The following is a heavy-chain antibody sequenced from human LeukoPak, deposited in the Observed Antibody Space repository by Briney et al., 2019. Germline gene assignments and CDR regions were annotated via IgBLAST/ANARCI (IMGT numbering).Heavy chain of an antibody. V-gene: IGHV1-2*02. CDR2: INPNSGGT. D-gene: IGHD3-22*01. CDR3: ARGRNYYDTSDFYEGDGFYT. CDR1: GYTFTGYY. Sequence: ASVKVSCKASGYTFTGYYMHLVRQAPGQGLEWMGCINPNSGGTNYAQKFQGRVTMTRDTSSTAAYMALSRLRSDDTAVYYCARGRNYYDTSDFYEGDGFYTWDQGTMVTVSS. J-gene: IGHJ3*02.